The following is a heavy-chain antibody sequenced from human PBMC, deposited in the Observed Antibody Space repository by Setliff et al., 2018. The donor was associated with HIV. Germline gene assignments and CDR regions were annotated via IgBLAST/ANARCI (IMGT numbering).Heavy chain of an antibody. Sequence: PGESLKISCKGSGYSFTNYWIGWVRQMPGKGLEWMGIIFPGDSDTKYSPSLQGQVTISADKSISTAYLQWNSLKASDTAMYYCARQEHYGSGTYMYYFDYWGQGTLVTVSS. J-gene: IGHJ4*02. V-gene: IGHV5-51*01. D-gene: IGHD3-10*01. CDR1: GYSFTNYW. CDR2: IFPGDSDT. CDR3: ARQEHYGSGTYMYYFDY.